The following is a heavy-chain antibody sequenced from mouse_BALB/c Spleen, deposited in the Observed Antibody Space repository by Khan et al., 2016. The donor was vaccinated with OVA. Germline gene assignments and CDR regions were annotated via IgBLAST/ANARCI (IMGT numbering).Heavy chain of an antibody. CDR3: VRDGAYHRNDGWFAY. CDR2: INPSNGYT. CDR1: GYTFTSYT. J-gene: IGHJ3*01. D-gene: IGHD2-14*01. V-gene: IGHV1-4*01. Sequence: VQLQQSGAELARPGASVKMSCKASGYTFTSYTIHWIKKRPGQGLEWIGYINPSNGYTNYNQKFKDKATLTKDKSSTTAYLQLSSLTSDDYAVYNCVRDGAYHRNDGWFAYWGQGTLVTVSA.